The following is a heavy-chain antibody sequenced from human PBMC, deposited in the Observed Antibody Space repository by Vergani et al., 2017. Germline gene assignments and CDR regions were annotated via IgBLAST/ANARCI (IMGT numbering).Heavy chain of an antibody. V-gene: IGHV4-39*01. CDR2: MDHSGST. D-gene: IGHD3-16*02. J-gene: IGHJ4*02. Sequence: QVQPQESGPGLVKPSETLSLTCTVSGDSVLSPDYHWGWIRQPPGKGLEWIGSMDHSGSTSYNPSLESRISISFGTPKNQFSLRLTSVTAADTAVYYCASKRGGCRAAYCHSYDFWGPGTLVGVSS. CDR3: ASKRGGCRAAYCHSYDF. CDR1: GDSVLSPDYH.